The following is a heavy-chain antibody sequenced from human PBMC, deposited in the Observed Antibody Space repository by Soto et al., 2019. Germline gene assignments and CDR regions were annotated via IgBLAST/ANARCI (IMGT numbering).Heavy chain of an antibody. Sequence: QVQLQQSGPGLVKPSQTLSLICAISGDSVSSKTATWNWIRQSPSRGLERLGRTYYRSKWYNDYAVPVKNRVVITPHTSKNQVSRQLNCVTPDDAAVYFCARDGRGFRWYFDLWGRGNLVTVSS. CDR3: ARDGRGFRWYFDL. J-gene: IGHJ2*01. CDR1: GDSVSSKTAT. D-gene: IGHD5-12*01. V-gene: IGHV6-1*01. CDR2: TYYRSKWYN.